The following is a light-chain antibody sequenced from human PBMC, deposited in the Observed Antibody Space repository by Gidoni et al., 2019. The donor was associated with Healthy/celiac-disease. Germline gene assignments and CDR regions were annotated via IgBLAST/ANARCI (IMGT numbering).Light chain of an antibody. J-gene: IGKJ4*01. CDR3: QQRSNWPPRT. CDR1: QSVSSY. V-gene: IGKV3-11*01. Sequence: EIVLTQSPATLSLSPGERATLPCRASQSVSSYLARYQQKPGQAPRLLIYDASNRATGIPARFSGSGSGTDVTLTISSLEPEDFAVYYCQQRSNWPPRTFGGGTKVEIK. CDR2: DAS.